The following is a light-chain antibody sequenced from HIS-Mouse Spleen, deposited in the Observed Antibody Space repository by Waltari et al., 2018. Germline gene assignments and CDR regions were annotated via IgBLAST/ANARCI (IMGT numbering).Light chain of an antibody. CDR1: SLRSDY. CDR2: GKN. Sequence: SSELTQDPAVSVALGQTVRITCQGDSLRSDYASWYQQKPGQAPVLVIYGKNNRPSWIPDRFSGSSSGNTASLTITGAQAEDEADYYCNSRDSSGNHVVFGGGTKLTVL. J-gene: IGLJ2*01. CDR3: NSRDSSGNHVV. V-gene: IGLV3-19*01.